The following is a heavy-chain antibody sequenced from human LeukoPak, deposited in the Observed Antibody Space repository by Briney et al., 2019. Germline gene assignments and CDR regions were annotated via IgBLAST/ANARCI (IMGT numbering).Heavy chain of an antibody. CDR1: GFTFSSYS. CDR2: ISASGVMT. V-gene: IGHV3-23*01. CDR3: AKDRSIGTYYTFDH. Sequence: GGSLRLSCAASGFTFSSYSMNWVRQAPGKGLEWVSSISASGVMTYYADSVKGRFTVSRDNSKNSLYLQMSSLTAADTAVYYCAKDRSIGTYYTFDHWGQGTLVTVSS. J-gene: IGHJ4*02. D-gene: IGHD1-26*01.